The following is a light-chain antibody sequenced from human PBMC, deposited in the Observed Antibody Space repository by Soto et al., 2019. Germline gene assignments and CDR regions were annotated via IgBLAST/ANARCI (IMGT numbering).Light chain of an antibody. CDR3: QHYDNPLRT. CDR1: QSVSSNF. CDR2: GAS. Sequence: IVVDIYPWAVCWSPRERATLSCRASQSVSSNFLAWYQQKPGQAPRLLISGASNRATGIPDRFSGSGSGTDFTLTISILEPEDFAVYYWQHYDNPLRTFGEGTKVDIK. J-gene: IGKJ1*01. V-gene: IGKV3-20*01.